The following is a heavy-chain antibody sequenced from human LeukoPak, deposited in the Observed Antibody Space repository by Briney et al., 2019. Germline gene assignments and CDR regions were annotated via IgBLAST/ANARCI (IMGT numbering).Heavy chain of an antibody. D-gene: IGHD6-19*01. V-gene: IGHV3-30*04. Sequence: GGSLRLSCAASGFTFSSYAMHWARQAPGKGLEWVAVISYDGSNKYYADSVKGRFTISRDNSKNTLYLQINSLRAEDTAVYYCGAVAATTFDYWGQGTLVTVSS. CDR2: ISYDGSNK. CDR1: GFTFSSYA. J-gene: IGHJ4*02. CDR3: GAVAATTFDY.